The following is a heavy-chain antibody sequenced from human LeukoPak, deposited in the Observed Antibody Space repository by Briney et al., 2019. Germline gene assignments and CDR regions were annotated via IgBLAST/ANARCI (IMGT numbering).Heavy chain of an antibody. CDR2: IKQDGSEK. V-gene: IGHV3-7*01. D-gene: IGHD6-6*01. Sequence: GGSLRLSCAASGFTFSSYWMSWVRQAPGEGLEWVANIKQDGSEKYYVDSVKGRFTISRDNAKNSLYLQMNSLRAEDTAVYYCARDLGGLSSSSGGDYWGQGTLVTVSS. CDR1: GFTFSSYW. J-gene: IGHJ4*02. CDR3: ARDLGGLSSSSGGDY.